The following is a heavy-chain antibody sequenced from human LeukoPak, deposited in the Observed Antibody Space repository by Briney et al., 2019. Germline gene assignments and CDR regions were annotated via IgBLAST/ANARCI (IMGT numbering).Heavy chain of an antibody. V-gene: IGHV3-48*02. D-gene: IGHD4-23*01. J-gene: IGHJ3*02. CDR3: ARDTLEYSNSPDALDI. CDR2: TWGSSTTI. CDR1: GFTVGSNY. Sequence: GGSLRLSCAASGFTVGSNYMNWVRQAPGKGLEWISYTWGSSTTIYYAASVKGRFTISRDNAKNSLYMQMESLRDEDTAIYYCARDTLEYSNSPDALDIWGQGTMVTVSS.